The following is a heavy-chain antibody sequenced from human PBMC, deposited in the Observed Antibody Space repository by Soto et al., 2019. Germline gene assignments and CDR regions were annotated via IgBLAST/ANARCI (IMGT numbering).Heavy chain of an antibody. CDR2: ISAYNGNT. D-gene: IGHD5-18*01. CDR1: GYTFPSSG. CDR3: ARAAMVTEPNRREGNYYYYGMDV. J-gene: IGHJ6*02. V-gene: IGHV1-18*01. Sequence: QVQLVQSGAEVKKPGASVKVSCKASGYTFPSSGISWVRQAPGQGLEWMGWISAYNGNTNYAQKLQGRVTMTTDTSTSTAYMELRSLRSDDTAVYYCARAAMVTEPNRREGNYYYYGMDVWGQGTTVTVSS.